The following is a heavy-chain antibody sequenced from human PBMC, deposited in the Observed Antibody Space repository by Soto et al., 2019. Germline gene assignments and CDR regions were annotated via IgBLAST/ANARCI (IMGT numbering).Heavy chain of an antibody. J-gene: IGHJ5*02. Sequence: EVQLVESGGGLVQPGGSLRLSCTASGFTFSSYWMNWVRQAPGKGLEWVGNIKEDGSEKFYVDSVKGRFTISSDNAKNSLYLDMNSLRVEDTAIYFCARDFGGPWGQGTLGTVSS. CDR3: ARDFGGP. CDR1: GFTFSSYW. D-gene: IGHD1-26*01. CDR2: IKEDGSEK. V-gene: IGHV3-7*05.